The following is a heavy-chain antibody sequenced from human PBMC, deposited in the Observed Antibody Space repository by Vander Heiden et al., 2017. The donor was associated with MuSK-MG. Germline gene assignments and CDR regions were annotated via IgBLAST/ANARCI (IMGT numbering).Heavy chain of an antibody. D-gene: IGHD4-17*01. V-gene: IGHV4-34*01. CDR3: ASTPYGDYREYFQH. CDR1: GGSFSGYY. Sequence: QVQLQQWGAGLLKPPETLSLTCAVYGGSFSGYYWSWIRQPPGKGLEWTGEINHSGSTNYNPSLKSRVTISVDTSKNQFSLNLSSVTAADTAVYYCASTPYGDYREYFQHWGQGTLVAVSS. CDR2: INHSGST. J-gene: IGHJ1*01.